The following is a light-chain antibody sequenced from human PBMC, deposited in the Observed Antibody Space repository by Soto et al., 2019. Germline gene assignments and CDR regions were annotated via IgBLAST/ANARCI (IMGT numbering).Light chain of an antibody. J-gene: IGKJ5*01. CDR3: QQSYITPPIT. V-gene: IGKV1-39*01. CDR2: AAS. CDR1: QSISSY. Sequence: DIQVTQSPSSLSASVGDRVTITCRASQSISSYLNWYQQKPGKAPKLLIYAASSLQSGVPSRFSGSGSGTDFTLTISSLQPDDFATYYCQQSYITPPITFGQGTRLEIK.